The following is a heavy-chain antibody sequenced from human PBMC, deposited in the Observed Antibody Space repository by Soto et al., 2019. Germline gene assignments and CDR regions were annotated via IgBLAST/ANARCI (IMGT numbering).Heavy chain of an antibody. CDR2: IKQDGSEK. CDR1: GFTFSSYW. Sequence: GGSLRLSCVVSGFTFSSYWMNWVRQAPGKGLEWVANIKQDGSEKYYVDSAKGRFTISRDNAKNSLYLQMNNLSAEDTAIYYCATSRTFDYWGQGTLVTVYS. J-gene: IGHJ4*02. V-gene: IGHV3-7*01. D-gene: IGHD6-13*01. CDR3: ATSRTFDY.